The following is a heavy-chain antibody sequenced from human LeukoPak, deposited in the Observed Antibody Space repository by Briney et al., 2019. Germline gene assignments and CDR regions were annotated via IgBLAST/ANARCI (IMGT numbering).Heavy chain of an antibody. Sequence: SGRSLRLSCAASGFTFSSFGMHWVRQAPGKGLEWVTVTSYDGNEKYYADSVKGRFTISRDNTKNTAYLQMNSLRAEDTAVYYCATGGTRAATGRMGFWGQGTLVTVSS. CDR1: GFTFSSFG. V-gene: IGHV3-30*03. D-gene: IGHD6-25*01. J-gene: IGHJ4*02. CDR2: TSYDGNEK. CDR3: ATGGTRAATGRMGF.